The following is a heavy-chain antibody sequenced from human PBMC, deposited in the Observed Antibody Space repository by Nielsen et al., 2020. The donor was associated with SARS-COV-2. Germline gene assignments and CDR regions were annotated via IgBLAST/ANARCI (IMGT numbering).Heavy chain of an antibody. Sequence: SETLSLTCTVSGGSISSSSYFWGWIRKPPGKGLEWIGRIYYSGSTYYNPSLKSRVTMSADTSKNQFSLKLSSVTAADTAVYYCARVQYMATVTTYFDYWGQGTLVTVSS. CDR1: GGSISSSSYF. CDR3: ARVQYMATVTTYFDY. J-gene: IGHJ4*02. D-gene: IGHD4-17*01. CDR2: IYYSGST. V-gene: IGHV4-39*07.